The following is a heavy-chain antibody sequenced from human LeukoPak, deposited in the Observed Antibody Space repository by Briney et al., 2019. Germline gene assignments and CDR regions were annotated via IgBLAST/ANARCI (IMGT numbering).Heavy chain of an antibody. CDR2: IYYSGNT. CDR3: AKSSGSYPKSWFDP. V-gene: IGHV4-39*01. J-gene: IGHJ5*02. D-gene: IGHD1-26*01. Sequence: SETLSLTCTVSGDSISTSNSYWGWIRQPPGKGLEWIGSIYYSGNTYYNASLKSRVTISVDTSKNQFSLKFTSVTAADTAVYYCAKSSGSYPKSWFDPWGQGTLVTVSS. CDR1: GDSISTSNSY.